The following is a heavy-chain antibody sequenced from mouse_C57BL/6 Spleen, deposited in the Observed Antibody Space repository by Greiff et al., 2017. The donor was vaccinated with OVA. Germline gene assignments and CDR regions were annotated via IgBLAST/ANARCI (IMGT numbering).Heavy chain of an antibody. CDR2: INPNNGGT. D-gene: IGHD1-1*01. Sequence: EVQLQQSGPELVKPGASVKISCKASGYTFTDYYMNWVKQSHGKSLEWIGDINPNNGGTSYNQKFKGKATLTVDKSSSTAYMELRSLTSEDSAVYYCAREVYASKGSSFDYWGQGTTLTVSS. J-gene: IGHJ2*01. CDR3: AREVYASKGSSFDY. V-gene: IGHV1-26*01. CDR1: GYTFTDYY.